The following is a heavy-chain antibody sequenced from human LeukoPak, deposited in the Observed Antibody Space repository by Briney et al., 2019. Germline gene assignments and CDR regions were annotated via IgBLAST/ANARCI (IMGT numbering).Heavy chain of an antibody. CDR2: IYYSGST. J-gene: IGHJ2*01. V-gene: IGHV4-59*08. D-gene: IGHD6-13*01. CDR3: ASLHSWGSIDLIPDWYFDF. Sequence: PSETLSLTCTVSGGSISSYYWSWIRQPPGKGLEWIGYIYYSGSTNYNLSLKSRVTISVDTTKNQFSLKLSSVTAADTAVYYCASLHSWGSIDLIPDWYFDFWGRGTLVTVSS. CDR1: GGSISSYY.